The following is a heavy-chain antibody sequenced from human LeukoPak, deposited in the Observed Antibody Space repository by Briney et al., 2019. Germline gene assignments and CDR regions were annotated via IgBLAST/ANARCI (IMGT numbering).Heavy chain of an antibody. V-gene: IGHV4-34*01. J-gene: IGHJ4*02. CDR2: INHSGST. CDR1: GGSFSGYY. CDR3: ARRSYYDSSFDY. D-gene: IGHD3-22*01. Sequence: SETLSLTCAVYGGSFSGYYWSWIRQPPGKGLEWIGEINHSGSTNYNPSLKSRVTTSVDTSKNQFSLKLSSVTAAGTAVYYCARRSYYDSSFDYWGQGTLVTVSS.